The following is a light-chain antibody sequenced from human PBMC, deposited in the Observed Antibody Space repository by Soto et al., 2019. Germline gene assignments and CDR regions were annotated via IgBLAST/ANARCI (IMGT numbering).Light chain of an antibody. Sequence: QSALTQPPSVSGAPGQKVTISCTRSSSNIGAAYDVHWYQHLPGTAPKLLIYGNNNRPSGVPDRFSGSKSGTSASLAITGLQAEDEADYYCQSYDSSLSGWVFGGGTKLT. J-gene: IGLJ3*02. CDR2: GNN. V-gene: IGLV1-40*01. CDR3: QSYDSSLSGWV. CDR1: SSNIGAAYD.